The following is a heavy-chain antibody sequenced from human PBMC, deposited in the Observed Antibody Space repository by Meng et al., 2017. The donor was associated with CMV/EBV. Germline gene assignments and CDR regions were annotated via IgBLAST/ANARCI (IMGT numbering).Heavy chain of an antibody. J-gene: IGHJ4*02. CDR2: ICSSSSYI. CDR3: ASDCSGASCYITN. D-gene: IGHD2-2*02. V-gene: IGHV3-21*01. Sequence: GGSLRLSCAASGFTFSSYSMNWVRQAPGKGLEWVSSICSSSSYIYYADSVKGRFTISRDNAKNSLSLQMNSLRAEDTAVYYCASDCSGASCYITNWGRGTLVTVSS. CDR1: GFTFSSYS.